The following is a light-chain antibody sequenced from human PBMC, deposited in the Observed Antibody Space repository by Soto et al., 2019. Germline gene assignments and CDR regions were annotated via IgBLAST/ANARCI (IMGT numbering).Light chain of an antibody. J-gene: IGLJ1*01. V-gene: IGLV2-14*01. CDR1: SSDVGGYYY. Sequence: ALTQPASVSGSPGQSITISCTGTSSDVGGYYYVSWYQHHPGKAPKLIIYQVTSRPSGVSNRFSASKSGNTASLTISALQAEDEALYYCCSYSSSSTFYVFGTGTKVTVL. CDR3: CSYSSSSTFYV. CDR2: QVT.